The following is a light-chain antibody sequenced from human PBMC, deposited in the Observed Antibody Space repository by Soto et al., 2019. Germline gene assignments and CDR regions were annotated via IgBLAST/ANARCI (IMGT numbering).Light chain of an antibody. V-gene: IGLV2-14*03. CDR2: DVS. J-gene: IGLJ1*01. CDR3: GSYTTSSNYV. Sequence: QSALTQPASVSGSPGLSITISCTGTSSDVGAYNFVSWYQQHPDKAPKLMIFDVSNRPSGVSNRFSGSKSGNTASLTISGLQSEDEAEYYRGSYTTSSNYVFXTGTKLTVL. CDR1: SSDVGAYNF.